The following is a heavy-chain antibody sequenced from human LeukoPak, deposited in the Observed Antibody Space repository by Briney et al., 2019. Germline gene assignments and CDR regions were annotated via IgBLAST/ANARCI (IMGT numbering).Heavy chain of an antibody. D-gene: IGHD2-21*01. CDR3: ATDMVGYCGDVTCYSEAY. J-gene: IGHJ4*02. V-gene: IGHV1-24*01. Sequence: ASVKVSCKVAGYSLTALSMHGGRQAPGKGREWMGGFDPEVGKTMYAEKRDGRRTVTDDTSTDTAYMQLSSLRLEDTAVYYCATDMVGYCGDVTCYSEAYWGQGTLVTVSS. CDR2: FDPEVGKT. CDR1: GYSLTALS.